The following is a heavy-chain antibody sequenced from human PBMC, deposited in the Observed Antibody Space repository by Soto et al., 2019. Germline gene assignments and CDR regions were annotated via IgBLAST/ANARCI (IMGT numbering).Heavy chain of an antibody. D-gene: IGHD2-15*01. Sequence: GGSLRLSCAASGFTFSSYAMSWVRQAPGKGLEWVSAISGSGGSTYYADSVKGRFTISRDNSKNTLYLQMNSLRAEDTAVYYCAKDAPLVVVVAATEGVDYYFDYWGQGTLVTVSS. V-gene: IGHV3-23*01. CDR2: ISGSGGST. CDR1: GFTFSSYA. CDR3: AKDAPLVVVVAATEGVDYYFDY. J-gene: IGHJ4*02.